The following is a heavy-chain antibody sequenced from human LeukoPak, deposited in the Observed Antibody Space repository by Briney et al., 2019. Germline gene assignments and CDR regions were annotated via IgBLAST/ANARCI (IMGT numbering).Heavy chain of an antibody. CDR2: INTNTGNP. V-gene: IGHV7-4-1*02. CDR1: GYTFTSYG. J-gene: IGHJ4*02. Sequence: ASVKVSCKASGYTFTSYGISWVRQAPGQGLEWMGWINTNTGNPTYAQGFTGRFVFSLDTSVSTAYLQISSLKAEDTAVYYCARGSYSSFAPADYWGQGTLVTVSS. CDR3: ARGSYSSFAPADY. D-gene: IGHD6-6*01.